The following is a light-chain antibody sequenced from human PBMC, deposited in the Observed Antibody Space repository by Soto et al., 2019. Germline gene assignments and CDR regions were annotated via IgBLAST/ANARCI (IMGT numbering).Light chain of an antibody. Sequence: QSVLTQPPSVSAAPGQKVTISCSGSSSNIGNNSVSWYQQLPGTAPKLLIYDNNKRPSGIPDRFSDSKSGTSATLGITGLQTGDEADYYCGTWDSSLSAWVFGGGTKLTVL. CDR1: SSNIGNNS. J-gene: IGLJ3*02. CDR2: DNN. CDR3: GTWDSSLSAWV. V-gene: IGLV1-51*01.